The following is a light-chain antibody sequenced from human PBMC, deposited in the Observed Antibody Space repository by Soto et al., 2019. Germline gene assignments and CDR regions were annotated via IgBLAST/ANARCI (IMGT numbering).Light chain of an antibody. CDR3: QHADSFPLIT. CDR1: EDISTW. Sequence: DIQMTQSPSSVSASVGDRVTITCRSSEDISTWLAWYQQKPGKAPKLLIYAASSLQSGVPSRFSGSGSGTDFTRTIRSLQPEDFATYYCQHADSFPLITFGQGTRLDIK. CDR2: AAS. J-gene: IGKJ5*01. V-gene: IGKV1-12*01.